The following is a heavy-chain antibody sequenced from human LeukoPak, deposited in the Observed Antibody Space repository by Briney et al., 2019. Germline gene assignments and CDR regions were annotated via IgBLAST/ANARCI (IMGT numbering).Heavy chain of an antibody. V-gene: IGHV1-69*06. CDR2: IIPIFGTA. CDR3: AXXXRRIVGAHDAFDI. D-gene: IGHD1-26*01. J-gene: IGHJ3*02. CDR1: GGTFSSYA. Sequence: SVKVSCKASGGTFSSYAISWVRQAPGQGLEWMGGIIPIFGTANYAQKFQGRVTITADKSTSTAYMELSSLRSEDTAVYYCAXXXRRIVGAHDAFDIWGQGTMVTVSS.